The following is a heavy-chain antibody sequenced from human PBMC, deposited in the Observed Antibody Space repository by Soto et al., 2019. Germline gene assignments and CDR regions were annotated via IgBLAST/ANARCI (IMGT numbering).Heavy chain of an antibody. J-gene: IGHJ3*02. V-gene: IGHV3-13*01. Sequence: GGSLRLSCAASGFTFSSYDMHWVRQATGKGLEWVSAIGTAGDTYYPGSVKGRFTISRENAKNSLYLQMNSLRAGDTAVYYCARTRRYYDSSGSKPRIDAFDIWGQGTMVTVSS. CDR2: IGTAGDT. D-gene: IGHD3-22*01. CDR1: GFTFSSYD. CDR3: ARTRRYYDSSGSKPRIDAFDI.